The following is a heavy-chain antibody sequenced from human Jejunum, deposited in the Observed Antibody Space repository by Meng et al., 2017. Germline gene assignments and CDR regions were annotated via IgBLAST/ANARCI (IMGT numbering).Heavy chain of an antibody. CDR2: VRDSDGRT. CDR1: GFPFRRYV. Sequence: GQLVEVGGGLVQPGGSLRLSCAASGFPFRRYVMSGVRQAPGKGLEWVSSVRDSDGRTFYADSVKGRFTISRDNSKNTLYLQMNSLRAEDTAIYYCATEYRISETFDYWGQGTLVTVSS. CDR3: ATEYRISETFDY. D-gene: IGHD6-6*01. J-gene: IGHJ4*02. V-gene: IGHV3-23*04.